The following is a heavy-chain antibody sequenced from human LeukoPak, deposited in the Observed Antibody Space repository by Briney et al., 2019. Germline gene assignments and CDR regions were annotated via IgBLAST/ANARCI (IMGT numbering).Heavy chain of an antibody. CDR3: AKDGGSYSADY. Sequence: ASVKVSCTASGYTFTTYKMHWVRQAPGQGLEWVGIINPSDGDRRNAQKFQGRVTMTRDTSTSTFYMELSSLRSDDTAVYYCAKDGGSYSADYWGQGTLVTVSS. CDR2: INPSDGDR. D-gene: IGHD3-10*01. J-gene: IGHJ4*02. V-gene: IGHV1-46*01. CDR1: GYTFTTYK.